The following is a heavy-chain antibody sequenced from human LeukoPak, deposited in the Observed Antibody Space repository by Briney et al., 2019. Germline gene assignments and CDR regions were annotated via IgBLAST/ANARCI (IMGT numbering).Heavy chain of an antibody. CDR2: ISSSSSYI. CDR3: ARDLYGGNSLADY. Sequence: GGSLRLSCAASGFTFSSYSMNWVRQAPGKGLEWVSSISSSSSYIYYADSVKGRFTISRDNAKNSLYLQMNSLRAEDTAVYYCARDLYGGNSLADYWGQGTLVTVSS. D-gene: IGHD4-23*01. V-gene: IGHV3-21*01. J-gene: IGHJ4*02. CDR1: GFTFSSYS.